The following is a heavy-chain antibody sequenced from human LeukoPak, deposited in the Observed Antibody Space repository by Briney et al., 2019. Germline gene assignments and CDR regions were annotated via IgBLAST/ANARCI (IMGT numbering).Heavy chain of an antibody. D-gene: IGHD3-3*02. CDR3: ARAASIFGVVSFDY. CDR1: GGSISSGGYY. V-gene: IGHV4-30-2*01. CDR2: IYHSGST. J-gene: IGHJ4*02. Sequence: SEILSLTCTVSGGSISSGGYYWSWIRQPPGKGLEWIGYIYHSGSTYYNPSLKSRVTISVDRSKNQFSLKLSSVTAADTAVYYCARAASIFGVVSFDYWGQGTLVTVSS.